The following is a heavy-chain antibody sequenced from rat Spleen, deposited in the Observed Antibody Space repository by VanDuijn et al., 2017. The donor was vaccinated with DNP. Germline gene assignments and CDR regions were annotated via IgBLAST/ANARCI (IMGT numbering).Heavy chain of an antibody. Sequence: EVQLVESGGGLVQPGRSMILSCAASGFTFNDYYMAWVRQAPTKGLEWVAYIGSDGYAPYYGDSVKGRFTISRDNAKSTLYLQMNSLRTEDMATYYCIRWNSGHFDYWGQGVMVTVSS. CDR3: IRWNSGHFDY. D-gene: IGHD4-3*01. J-gene: IGHJ2*01. CDR1: GFTFNDYY. V-gene: IGHV5-22*01. CDR2: IGSDGYAP.